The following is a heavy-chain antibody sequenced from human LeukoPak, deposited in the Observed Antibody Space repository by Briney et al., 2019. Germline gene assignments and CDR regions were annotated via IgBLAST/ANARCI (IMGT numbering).Heavy chain of an antibody. J-gene: IGHJ4*02. CDR3: VRRTSGSYSDY. CDR2: IYYSGST. D-gene: IGHD1-26*01. V-gene: IGHV4-39*01. CDR1: GGSTSGSSYY. Sequence: SETLSLTCTVSGGSTSGSSYYWGWIRQPPGKGLEWIGSIYYSGSTYYNPSLKSRVTISVDTSKNQFSLKLNSVTATDTAVYYCVRRTSGSYSDYWGQGTLVTVSS.